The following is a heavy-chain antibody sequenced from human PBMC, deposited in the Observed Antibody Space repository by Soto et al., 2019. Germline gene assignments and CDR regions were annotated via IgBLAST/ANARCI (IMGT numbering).Heavy chain of an antibody. V-gene: IGHV3-23*01. Sequence: EVQLLQSGGGLVQPGGSLRLSCAASGLTFSGYAMNWVRQAPGKGLEWVSGSSGSGVSTNYADSAKGRFTISRDNSKNTMYLRMNRLSDEDTAVYYCAKVPREAYSSSSLERRGYYCDYWGQGSLVTV. D-gene: IGHD6-13*01. CDR2: SSGSGVST. CDR3: AKVPREAYSSSSLERRGYYCDY. J-gene: IGHJ4*02. CDR1: GLTFSGYA.